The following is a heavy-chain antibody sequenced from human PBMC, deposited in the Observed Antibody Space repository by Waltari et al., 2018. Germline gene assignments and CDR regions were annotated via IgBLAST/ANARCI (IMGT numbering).Heavy chain of an antibody. V-gene: IGHV4-61*09. CDR1: GDSINSRDYY. Sequence: VQLQESGPGLVQPSQTLSLICSVSGDSINSRDYYWTWIRQPAGKGLEWIGYSYSDGITNYNPSLIGRLTMALDTSKTQFSLKLSFMTAADTAVYYCARGELGLRRFDYWGRGALVTVSS. CDR3: ARGELGLRRFDY. CDR2: SYSDGIT. J-gene: IGHJ4*02. D-gene: IGHD7-27*01.